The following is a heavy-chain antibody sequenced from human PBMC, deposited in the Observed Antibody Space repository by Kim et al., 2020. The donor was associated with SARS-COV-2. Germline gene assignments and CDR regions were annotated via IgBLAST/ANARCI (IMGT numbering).Heavy chain of an antibody. Sequence: SQTLSLTCTVSGGSISSSSYYWAWIRQPPGKGLEWIGSIYYSGSTYYNPSLKSRVTVSVDTSRNQFSLKLTSVTAADTAVYYCARDLRDYGSGIDYWGQG. D-gene: IGHD3-10*01. CDR2: IYYSGST. CDR1: GGSISSSSYY. CDR3: ARDLRDYGSGIDY. V-gene: IGHV4-39*07. J-gene: IGHJ4*02.